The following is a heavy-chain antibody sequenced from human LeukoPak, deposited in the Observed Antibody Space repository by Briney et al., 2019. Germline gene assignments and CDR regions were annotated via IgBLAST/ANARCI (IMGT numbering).Heavy chain of an antibody. J-gene: IGHJ4*02. CDR3: ARMGYCSSTSCSRGYYFDY. CDR1: GGSISSGDYY. V-gene: IGHV4-30-4*02. D-gene: IGHD2-2*01. CDR2: IYYSGST. Sequence: PSETLSLTCTVSGGSISSGDYYWSWIRQPPGKGLEWIGYIYYSGSTYYNPSLKSRVTISVDTSKNQFSLKLSSVTAADTAVYYCARMGYCSSTSCSRGYYFDYWGQGTLVTVSS.